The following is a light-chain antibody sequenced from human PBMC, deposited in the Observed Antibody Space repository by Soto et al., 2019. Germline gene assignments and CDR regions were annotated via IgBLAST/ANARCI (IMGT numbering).Light chain of an antibody. Sequence: DIQMTQSPSSLSASVGDRVTITCRASQSITIYLNWYQQKPGKAPKVLISAASSLQSGVPSRFSGSGSGTDFTLTISSLQPEDFATYYCQQSYSTPQTFGQGTKVEIK. V-gene: IGKV1-39*01. CDR2: AAS. CDR3: QQSYSTPQT. CDR1: QSITIY. J-gene: IGKJ1*01.